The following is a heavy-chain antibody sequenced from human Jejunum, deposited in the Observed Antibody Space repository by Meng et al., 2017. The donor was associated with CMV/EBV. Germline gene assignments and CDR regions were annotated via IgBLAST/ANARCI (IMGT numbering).Heavy chain of an antibody. V-gene: IGHV1-2*02. Sequence: YTLSGYYIHWVRQAPGQGLEWMGWINPKSGATDYAQKFRGRVTVTRDTSITTAYMELSSLRSDDTAVYYCAKERTDSGFDAFDVWGQGTMGTVSS. J-gene: IGHJ3*01. CDR1: YTLSGYY. CDR2: INPKSGAT. D-gene: IGHD1-26*01. CDR3: AKERTDSGFDAFDV.